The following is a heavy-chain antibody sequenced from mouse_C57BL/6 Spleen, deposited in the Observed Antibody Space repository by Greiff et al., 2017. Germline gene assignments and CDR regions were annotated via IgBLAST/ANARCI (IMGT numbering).Heavy chain of an antibody. J-gene: IGHJ4*01. CDR3: ARSGGNPNYYAMDY. V-gene: IGHV1-43*01. Sequence: DVKLQESGPELVKPGASVKISCKASGYSFTGYYMHWVKQSSEKSLEWIGEINPSTGGTSYNQKFKGKATLTVDKSSSTAYMQLKSLTSEDSAVYYCARSGGNPNYYAMDYWGQGTSVTVSS. D-gene: IGHD2-1*01. CDR1: GYSFTGYY. CDR2: INPSTGGT.